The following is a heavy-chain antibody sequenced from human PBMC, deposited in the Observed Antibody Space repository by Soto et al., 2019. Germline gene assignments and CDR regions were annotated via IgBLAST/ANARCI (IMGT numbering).Heavy chain of an antibody. D-gene: IGHD1-26*01. V-gene: IGHV3-48*02. J-gene: IGHJ4*02. CDR3: AREDILGARSFDY. Sequence: EVQLVESGGGLVRRGGSLRLSFAASGFTFSGYSMNWVRQAPGKGLEWISYISSGSKTIFYADSVKGRFSISRDNAKNSQYLQMNSLRDEDTAVYFCAREDILGARSFDYWGQGTLVTVSS. CDR2: ISSGSKTI. CDR1: GFTFSGYS.